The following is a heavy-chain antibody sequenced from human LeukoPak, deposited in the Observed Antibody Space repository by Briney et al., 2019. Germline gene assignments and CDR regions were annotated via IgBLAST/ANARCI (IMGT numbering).Heavy chain of an antibody. J-gene: IGHJ5*02. CDR1: GFSISSDDC. CDR3: ARTGGSGWFDP. CDR2: ISNRGSP. V-gene: IGHV4-38-2*02. Sequence: SETLSLTCIVSGFSISSDDCWGWIRQPPGKGLEWIGSISNRGSPNYNPSLKSRVTISVDTSKNQFSLKLSSVTAADTAVYYCARTGGSGWFDPWGQGTLVTVSS. D-gene: IGHD3-10*01.